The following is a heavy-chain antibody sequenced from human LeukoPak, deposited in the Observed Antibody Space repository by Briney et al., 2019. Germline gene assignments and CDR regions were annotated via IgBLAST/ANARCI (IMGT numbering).Heavy chain of an antibody. J-gene: IGHJ4*02. D-gene: IGHD3-9*01. V-gene: IGHV3-30*04. CDR1: GFTFSSYA. CDR3: ATGAKYDILTGFRRSRLLGDS. Sequence: GGSLRLSCAASGFTFSSYAMHWVRQAPGKGLEWVAVISYDGSNKYYADSVKGRFTISRDNSKNTLFLQMTSLRAEDTAIYYCATGAKYDILTGFRRSRLLGDSWGQGTLVTVSS. CDR2: ISYDGSNK.